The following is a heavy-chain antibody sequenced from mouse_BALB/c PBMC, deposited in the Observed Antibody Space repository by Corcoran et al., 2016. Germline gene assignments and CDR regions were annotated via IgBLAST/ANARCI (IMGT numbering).Heavy chain of an antibody. CDR1: GYTFTSYG. V-gene: IGHV9-3-1*01. Sequence: QIQLVQAGPELKKPGETVKISCKASGYTFTSYGKNWVKQAPGRGVKWMGGINTYTGEPTYADDFKGRFAFSLETSASTAYLQINNLKNEDTATYMCAREPYAMDYWGQGTSVTVSS. J-gene: IGHJ4*01. CDR3: AREPYAMDY. CDR2: INTYTGEP.